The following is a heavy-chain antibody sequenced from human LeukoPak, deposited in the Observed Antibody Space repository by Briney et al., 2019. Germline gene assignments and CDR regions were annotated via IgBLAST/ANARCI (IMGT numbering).Heavy chain of an antibody. J-gene: IGHJ6*03. CDR2: IYYSGSD. CDR3: ARVEYSISVLYYMDG. Sequence: SETLSLTCTVSGGTISSYYWSWIRQPPGKGLEWIGYIYYSGSDNYNPSLKCRFTISVDTSKNQFSLKLSSVTAADTAVYYCARVEYSISVLYYMDGWGKGTTVTVSS. CDR1: GGTISSYY. D-gene: IGHD6-6*01. V-gene: IGHV4-59*01.